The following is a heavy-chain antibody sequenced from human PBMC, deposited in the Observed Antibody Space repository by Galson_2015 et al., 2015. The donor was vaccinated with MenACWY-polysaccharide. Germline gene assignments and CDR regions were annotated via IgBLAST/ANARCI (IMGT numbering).Heavy chain of an antibody. CDR1: GFTFSSYG. Sequence: SLRLSCAASGFTFSSYGIHWVRQAPGKGLEWVAFMRYDGSNKYYADSVKGRFTISRDNSKNTLYLQMSSLRAEDTAVYYCAKDRGDGYNYFVDYWGQGTLITLSS. D-gene: IGHD5-24*01. J-gene: IGHJ4*02. V-gene: IGHV3-30*02. CDR2: MRYDGSNK. CDR3: AKDRGDGYNYFVDY.